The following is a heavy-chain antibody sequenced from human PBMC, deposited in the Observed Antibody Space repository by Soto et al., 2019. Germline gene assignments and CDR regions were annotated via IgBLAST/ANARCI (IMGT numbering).Heavy chain of an antibody. CDR1: GFTFSSYG. Sequence: QVQLVESGGGVVQPGRSLRLSCAASGFTFSSYGMHWVRQAPGKGLEWVAVISYDGSNKYYADSVKGRFTISRDNSKNKLYLQMNSLRAEDTAVYYCAKDGRGSHNYFDYWGQGTLVTVSS. V-gene: IGHV3-30*18. D-gene: IGHD1-26*01. CDR2: ISYDGSNK. J-gene: IGHJ4*02. CDR3: AKDGRGSHNYFDY.